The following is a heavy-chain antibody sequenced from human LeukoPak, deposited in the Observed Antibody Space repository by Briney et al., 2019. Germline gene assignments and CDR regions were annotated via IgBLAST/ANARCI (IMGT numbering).Heavy chain of an antibody. CDR1: GFTFSSYS. J-gene: IGHJ4*02. Sequence: GGSLRLSCAASGFTFSSYSMTWVRQAPGKGLEWVSSISSSSSYIYYADSVEGRFSISRDNSKNTLYLQMNSLRAEDTAVYYCVKPHLDDFWSGYLDYWGQGTLVTVSS. CDR3: VKPHLDDFWSGYLDY. CDR2: ISSSSSYI. V-gene: IGHV3-21*04. D-gene: IGHD3-3*01.